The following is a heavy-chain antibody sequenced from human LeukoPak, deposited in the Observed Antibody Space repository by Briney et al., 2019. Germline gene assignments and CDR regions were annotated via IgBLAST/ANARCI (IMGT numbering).Heavy chain of an antibody. CDR1: GYTFTGYL. V-gene: IGHV1-2*02. Sequence: ASVKVSCKASGYTFTGYLMHWVRQAPGQGLDWMGWINPNSGGTNYAQKFQGRVTMTRDTSKNQFSLKLSSVTAADTAVYYCARDRAYCGGDCYSAGFDPWGQGTLVTVSS. CDR3: ARDRAYCGGDCYSAGFDP. J-gene: IGHJ5*02. D-gene: IGHD2-21*02. CDR2: INPNSGGT.